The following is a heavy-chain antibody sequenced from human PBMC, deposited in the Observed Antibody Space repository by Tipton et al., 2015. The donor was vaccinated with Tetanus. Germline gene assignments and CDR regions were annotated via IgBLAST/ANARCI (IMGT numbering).Heavy chain of an antibody. D-gene: IGHD2-2*01. Sequence: TLSLTCAVYGGSFSGYYWSWIRQPPGKGLEWIGEINHSGSTNYNPSLKSRVTISVDTSKNQFSLKLSSVTAADTAVYYCARTSLYIVVVPAAMGGMDVWGQGTTVTVSS. CDR3: ARTSLYIVVVPAAMGGMDV. CDR2: INHSGST. V-gene: IGHV4-34*01. J-gene: IGHJ6*02. CDR1: GGSFSGYY.